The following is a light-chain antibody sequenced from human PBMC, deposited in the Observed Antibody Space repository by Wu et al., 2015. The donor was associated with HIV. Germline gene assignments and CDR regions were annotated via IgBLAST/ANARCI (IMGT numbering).Light chain of an antibody. V-gene: IGKV1-39*01. CDR2: AAS. CDR3: QQTYITPYS. Sequence: IQMTQSPSSLSAFVGDRVTITCRASESISSYLSWYQQKPGKVPKLLIYAASNLKVGPSRLSGSGSGTDFTLTISSLQPEDFATYYCQQTYITPYSFGQGTKLEIK. CDR1: ESISSY. J-gene: IGKJ2*03.